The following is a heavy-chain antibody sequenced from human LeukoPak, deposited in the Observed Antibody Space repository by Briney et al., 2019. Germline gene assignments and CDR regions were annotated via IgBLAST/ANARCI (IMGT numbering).Heavy chain of an antibody. J-gene: IGHJ4*02. CDR3: AKDRGSGYCSSTSCFSFDS. CDR2: ISYDVSNK. V-gene: IGHV3-30*18. D-gene: IGHD2-2*01. CDR1: GFTFSSYG. Sequence: GGSLRLSCAASGFTFSSYGMHWVRQAPGKGLEWVAVISYDVSNKYYGDSVKRRFTITRDNSNNTLYLQMNSLRAEDTAVYYCAKDRGSGYCSSTSCFSFDSWGQGTLVIVSS.